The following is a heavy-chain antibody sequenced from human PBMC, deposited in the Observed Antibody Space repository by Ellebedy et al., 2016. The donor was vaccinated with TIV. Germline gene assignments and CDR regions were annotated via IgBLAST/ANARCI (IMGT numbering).Heavy chain of an antibody. V-gene: IGHV3-7*01. CDR1: GFTFSSYW. Sequence: GGSLRLXXAASGFTFSSYWMSWVRQAPGKGLEWVANIKQDGSEKYYVDSVKGRFTISRDNAKNSLYLQMNSLRAEDTAVYYCARDTVAGVPAAMGQWGQGTLVTVSS. J-gene: IGHJ4*02. CDR3: ARDTVAGVPAAMGQ. D-gene: IGHD2-2*01. CDR2: IKQDGSEK.